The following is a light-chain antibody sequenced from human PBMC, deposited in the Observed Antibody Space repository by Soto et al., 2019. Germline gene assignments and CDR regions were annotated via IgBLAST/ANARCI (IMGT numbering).Light chain of an antibody. CDR3: QSYDSSLSFV. CDR2: DNS. J-gene: IGLJ2*01. CDR1: SSNIGAGCD. V-gene: IGLV1-40*01. Sequence: QSVLTQPPSVSGAPGQRVTISCTGSSSNIGAGCDVHWYQQLPGTAPKLLIYDNSNRPSGVPDRFSGSKSGTSASLAITGLQAEDEADYYCQSYDSSLSFVFGGGTKLTVL.